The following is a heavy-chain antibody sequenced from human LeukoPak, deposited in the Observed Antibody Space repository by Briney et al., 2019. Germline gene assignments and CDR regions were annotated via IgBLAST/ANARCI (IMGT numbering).Heavy chain of an antibody. V-gene: IGHV3-53*04. J-gene: IGHJ4*02. D-gene: IGHD3-22*01. Sequence: GGSLRLSCAASGFSFSSYAMHWVRQAPGKGLEWVSVIYSGGSTYYADSVKGRFTISRHNSKNTLYLQMNSLRAEDTAVYYCARVIYYDSSGYRTYYFDYWGQGTLVTVSS. CDR3: ARVIYYDSSGYRTYYFDY. CDR2: IYSGGST. CDR1: GFSFSSYA.